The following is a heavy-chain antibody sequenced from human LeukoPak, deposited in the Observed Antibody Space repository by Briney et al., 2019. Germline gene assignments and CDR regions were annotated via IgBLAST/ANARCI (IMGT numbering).Heavy chain of an antibody. CDR3: AKYLLWFGEFSPFDY. D-gene: IGHD3-10*01. CDR1: GFTVSSNY. CDR2: IYSGGST. J-gene: IGHJ4*02. Sequence: GGSLRLSCAASGFTVSSNYMSWVRQAPGKGLEWVSVIYSGGSTYYADSVKGRFTISRDNSKNTLYLQMNSLRAEDTAVYYCAKYLLWFGEFSPFDYWGQGTLVTVSS. V-gene: IGHV3-66*01.